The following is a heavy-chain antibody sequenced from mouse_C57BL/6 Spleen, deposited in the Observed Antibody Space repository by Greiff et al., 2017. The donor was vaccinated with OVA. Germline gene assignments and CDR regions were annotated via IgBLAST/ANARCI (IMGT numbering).Heavy chain of an antibody. V-gene: IGHV7-3*01. J-gene: IGHJ3*01. Sequence: VQLKESGGGLVQPGGSLSLSCAASGFTFTDYYMSWVRQPPGKALEWLGFIRNKANGYTTEYSASVKGRFTISRDNSQSILYLQMNALRAEDSATYYCARYGEGFAYWGQGTLVTVSA. CDR3: ARYGEGFAY. CDR1: GFTFTDYY. CDR2: IRNKANGYTT.